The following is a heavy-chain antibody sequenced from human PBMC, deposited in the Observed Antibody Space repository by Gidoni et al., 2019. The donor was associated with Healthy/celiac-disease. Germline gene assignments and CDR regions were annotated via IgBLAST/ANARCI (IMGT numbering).Heavy chain of an antibody. Sequence: QVQLVESGGGVVQPGRSLRLYCAASGFTFSSYGMPWVRQAPGKGLEWVAVISYDGSNKYYADSVKGRFTISRDNSKNTLYLQMNSLRAEDTAVYYCAKAYDFWSGYYSGGDYWGQGTLVTVSS. CDR3: AKAYDFWSGYYSGGDY. J-gene: IGHJ4*02. D-gene: IGHD3-3*01. CDR2: ISYDGSNK. V-gene: IGHV3-30*18. CDR1: GFTFSSYG.